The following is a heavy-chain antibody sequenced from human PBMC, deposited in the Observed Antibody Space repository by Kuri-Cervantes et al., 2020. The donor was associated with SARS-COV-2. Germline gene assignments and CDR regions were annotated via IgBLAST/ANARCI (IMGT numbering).Heavy chain of an antibody. CDR3: AREGITMVRGATFDY. D-gene: IGHD3-10*01. CDR2: INPNSGGT. J-gene: IGHJ4*02. CDR1: GYTFTGYY. Sequence: ASVKVSCKASGYTFTGYYMHWVRQAPGQGLEWMGWINPNSGGTNYAQKFQGRVTMTRDTSISTAYMELSRLRSDDTAVYYCAREGITMVRGATFDYWGQGTLVTVSS. V-gene: IGHV1-2*02.